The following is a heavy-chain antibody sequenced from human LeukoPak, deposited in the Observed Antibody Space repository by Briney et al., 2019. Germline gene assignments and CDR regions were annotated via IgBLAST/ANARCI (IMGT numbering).Heavy chain of an antibody. J-gene: IGHJ4*02. CDR1: GGSISSGDYY. D-gene: IGHD6-19*01. V-gene: IGHV4-30-4*01. CDR2: IYYSGST. Sequence: SQTVSLTCTVSGGSISSGDYYWRWIRQPPGKGLEWIGYIYYSGSTYYNPSLKSRVTISVDTSKNQFSLKLSSVTAADTAVYYCARDNGSGWFKTFDYWGQGTLVTVSS. CDR3: ARDNGSGWFKTFDY.